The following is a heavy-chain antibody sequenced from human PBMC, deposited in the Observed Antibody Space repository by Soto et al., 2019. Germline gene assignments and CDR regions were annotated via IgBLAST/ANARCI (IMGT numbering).Heavy chain of an antibody. J-gene: IGHJ6*02. CDR1: GYTFTSYD. Sequence: GASVKVSFKASGYTFTSYDINWVRQATGQGLEWMGWMNPNSGNTGYAQKFQGRVTMTRNTSISTAYMELSSLRSEDTAVYYCARGKSGLVNPYCYYGMDVWGQGTTVTVSS. V-gene: IGHV1-8*01. D-gene: IGHD2-2*01. CDR2: MNPNSGNT. CDR3: ARGKSGLVNPYCYYGMDV.